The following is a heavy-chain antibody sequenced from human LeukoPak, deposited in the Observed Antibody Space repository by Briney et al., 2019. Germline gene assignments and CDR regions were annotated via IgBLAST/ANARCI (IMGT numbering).Heavy chain of an antibody. D-gene: IGHD3-22*01. CDR3: ARDPPYIPYYYDSSGYYGYFDY. V-gene: IGHV1-18*01. CDR2: ISAYSGNT. CDR1: GYTFTSYG. Sequence: GASVKVSCKASGYTFTSYGISWVRQAPGQGLEWMGWISAYSGNTNYAQKLQGRVTMTTDTSTSTAYMELRSLRSDDTAVYYCARDPPYIPYYYDSSGYYGYFDYWGQGTLVTVSS. J-gene: IGHJ4*02.